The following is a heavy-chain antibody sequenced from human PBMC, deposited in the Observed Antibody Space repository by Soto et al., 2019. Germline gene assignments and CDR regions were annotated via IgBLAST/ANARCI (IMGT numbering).Heavy chain of an antibody. Sequence: GGSLRLSCAASGFTFSSYAMSWVRQAPGKGLEWVSAISGSGGSTYYADSVKGRFTISRDNSKNTLYLQMNSLRAEDTAVYYGANWGGAGPLPKVTSWGDGSMVSLS. D-gene: IGHD3-16*01. CDR1: GFTFSSYA. CDR2: ISGSGGST. J-gene: IGHJ5*01. V-gene: IGHV3-23*01. CDR3: ANWGGAGPLPKVTS.